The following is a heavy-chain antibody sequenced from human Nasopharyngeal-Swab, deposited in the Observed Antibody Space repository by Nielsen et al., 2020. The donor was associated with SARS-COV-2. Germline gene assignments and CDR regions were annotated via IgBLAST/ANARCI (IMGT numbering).Heavy chain of an antibody. J-gene: IGHJ4*02. Sequence: ASVKVSCQASVYTFTSYAMHWVRQAPGQRLEWMGWINAGNGNTKYSQKFQGRVTITRDTSASTAYMELSSLRSEDTAVYCCARVARSSGDYWGQGTLVTVSS. D-gene: IGHD3-10*01. CDR1: VYTFTSYA. CDR3: ARVARSSGDY. CDR2: INAGNGNT. V-gene: IGHV1-3*01.